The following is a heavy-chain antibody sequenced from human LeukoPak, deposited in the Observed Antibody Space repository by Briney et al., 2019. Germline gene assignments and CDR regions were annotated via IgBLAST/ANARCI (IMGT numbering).Heavy chain of an antibody. V-gene: IGHV1-69*13. CDR1: GGTFSSYA. Sequence: GASVKVSCKASGGTFSSYAISWVRQAPGQGLEWMGGIIPIFGTADCAQKFQGRVTITADESTSTAYMELSSLRSEDTAVYYCARGEYYDFWSGYYKDYYYYYMDVWGKGTTVTVSS. CDR3: ARGEYYDFWSGYYKDYYYYYMDV. CDR2: IIPIFGTA. J-gene: IGHJ6*03. D-gene: IGHD3-3*01.